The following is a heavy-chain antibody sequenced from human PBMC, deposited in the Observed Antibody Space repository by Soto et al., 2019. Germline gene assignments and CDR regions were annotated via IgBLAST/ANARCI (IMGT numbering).Heavy chain of an antibody. J-gene: IGHJ4*02. D-gene: IGHD3-9*01. CDR2: ISAYNGNT. V-gene: IGHV1-18*01. CDR3: ARQLRYFDWFLPVFDY. CDR1: GYTFTSYG. Sequence: GASVKVSWKASGYTFTSYGISWVRQATGLGLEWMGWISAYNGNTNYAQKLQGRVTMTTDTSTSTAYMELRGLRSDDTAVYYCARQLRYFDWFLPVFDYWGQGTLVTVSS.